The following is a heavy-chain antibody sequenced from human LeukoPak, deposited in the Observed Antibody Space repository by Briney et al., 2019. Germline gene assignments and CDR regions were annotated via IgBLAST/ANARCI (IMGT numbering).Heavy chain of an antibody. CDR1: GFIFSNFN. D-gene: IGHD1-1*01. Sequence: GGSLRVSCVGSGFIFSNFNMNWVHQAPGKGLEWVSSISSTGNYVHYADSVKGRFTISRDNAQKSLYLQMNSLRVEDSAVYYCARVSTGPVWGQGTLVTVSS. CDR2: ISSTGNYV. J-gene: IGHJ4*02. V-gene: IGHV3-21*01. CDR3: ARVSTGPV.